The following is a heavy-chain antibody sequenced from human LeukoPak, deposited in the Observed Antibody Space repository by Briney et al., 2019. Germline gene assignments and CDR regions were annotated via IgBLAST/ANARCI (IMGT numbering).Heavy chain of an antibody. CDR1: GITLSNYG. J-gene: IGHJ4*02. CDR3: AKRGVVIRVFLVGFHKEAYYFDS. D-gene: IGHD3-10*01. V-gene: IGHV3-23*01. CDR2: LSGSGGGT. Sequence: PGGSLRLSCAVSGITLSNYGMSWVRQAPGKGLEWVAGLSGSGGGTNYADSVQGRFTISRGNPKNTLYLQMNSLRAEDTAVYFCAKRGVVIRVFLVGFHKEAYYFDSWGQGALVTVSS.